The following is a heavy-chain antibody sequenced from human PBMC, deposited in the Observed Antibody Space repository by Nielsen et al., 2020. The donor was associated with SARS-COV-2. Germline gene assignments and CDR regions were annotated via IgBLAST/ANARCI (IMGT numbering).Heavy chain of an antibody. J-gene: IGHJ6*02. Sequence: WIRQPPGKGLEWVGFIRSKAYGGTTEYAASVKGRFTISRDDSKSIAYLQMNSLKTEDTAVYYCTTASSSWHISPYYYYGMDVWGQGTTVTVSS. CDR2: IRSKAYGGTT. D-gene: IGHD6-13*01. V-gene: IGHV3-49*02. CDR3: TTASSSWHISPYYYYGMDV.